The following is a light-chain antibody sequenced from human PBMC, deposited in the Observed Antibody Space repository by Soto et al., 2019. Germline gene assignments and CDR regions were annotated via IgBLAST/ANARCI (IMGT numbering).Light chain of an antibody. CDR2: AAS. J-gene: IGKJ5*01. CDR1: QSISSN. Sequence: DIQMTQSPSSLSASVGDRVTITCRASQSISSNLNWYQQKPGKAPKLLIYAASSLQSGVPSRFXGSGXGTXXXXXXXXXQPEDFATYYCQQSYSTSITFGQGTRLEIK. V-gene: IGKV1-39*01. CDR3: QQSYSTSIT.